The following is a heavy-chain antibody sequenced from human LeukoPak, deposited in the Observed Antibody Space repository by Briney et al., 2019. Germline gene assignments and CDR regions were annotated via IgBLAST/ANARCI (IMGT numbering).Heavy chain of an antibody. V-gene: IGHV3-74*01. Sequence: GGSLRLSCAASGFTFSSYGMHWVRQAPGKGLVWVSRINSEGSSTSYADSVRGRFTISRDNAKNTLFLQMNSLRSEDTAVYYCATSRTFDYWGQGTLVTVSS. J-gene: IGHJ4*02. CDR1: GFTFSSYG. CDR3: ATSRTFDY. CDR2: INSEGSST.